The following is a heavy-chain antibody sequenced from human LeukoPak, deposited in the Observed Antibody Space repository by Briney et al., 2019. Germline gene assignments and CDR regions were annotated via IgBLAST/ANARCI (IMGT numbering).Heavy chain of an antibody. D-gene: IGHD3-9*01. CDR1: GVSISSYY. V-gene: IGHV4-59*01. J-gene: IGHJ5*02. CDR3: ARTPYYDILTGFPNNWFDP. CDR2: IYYSGST. Sequence: PSETLSLTCTVSGVSISSYYWSWIRQPPGKGLEWLGYIYYSGSTNYNPSLKSRVTISVDPSKNQFSLKLSSVTAADTAVYYCARTPYYDILTGFPNNWFDPWGQGTLVTVSS.